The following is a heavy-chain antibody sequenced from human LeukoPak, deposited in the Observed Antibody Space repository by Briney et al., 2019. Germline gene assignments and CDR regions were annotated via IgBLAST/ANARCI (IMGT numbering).Heavy chain of an antibody. CDR2: INGGNGDT. D-gene: IGHD2-15*01. V-gene: IGHV1-3*01. J-gene: IGHJ3*02. CDR3: AGIIRWFHRGAFDI. Sequence: GASVKVSCKASGYSFTSYSVHWVRQAPGQRLEWMGWINGGNGDTKYAQKFQGRATITRDTSASTSYMELSSLRSEDTAVYFCAGIIRWFHRGAFDIWGQGARVIVSS. CDR1: GYSFTSYS.